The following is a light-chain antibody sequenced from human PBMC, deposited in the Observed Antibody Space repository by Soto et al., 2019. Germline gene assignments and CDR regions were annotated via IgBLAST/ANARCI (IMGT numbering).Light chain of an antibody. J-gene: IGLJ1*01. CDR2: EVS. CDR1: SSDVGGYNY. CDR3: SSYTSSNTYV. V-gene: IGLV2-14*01. Sequence: QSALTRPASVSGSPGQSITISCTGTSSDVGGYNYVSWYQQHPGKAPKLMIYEVSNRPSGVSNRFSGSKSGNTASLTISGLQAEDEADYYCSSYTSSNTYVFGTGTKLTVL.